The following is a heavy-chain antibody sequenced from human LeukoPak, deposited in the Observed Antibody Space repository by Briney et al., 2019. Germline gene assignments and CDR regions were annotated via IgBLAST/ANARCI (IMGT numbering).Heavy chain of an antibody. CDR2: IYYSGST. CDR3: ATDQDYGDYG. Sequence: SETLSLTCTVSGGSISSGDYYWSWIRQPPGKGLEWIGYIYYSGSTYYNPSLKSRVTISVDTSKNQFSLKLSSVTAADTAVYYRATDQDYGDYGWGQGTLVTVSS. D-gene: IGHD4-17*01. V-gene: IGHV4-30-4*08. CDR1: GGSISSGDYY. J-gene: IGHJ4*02.